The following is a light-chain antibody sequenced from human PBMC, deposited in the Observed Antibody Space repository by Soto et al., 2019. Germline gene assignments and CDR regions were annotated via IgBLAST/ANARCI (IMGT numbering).Light chain of an antibody. J-gene: IGKJ1*01. Sequence: IQITPAPSTLSAYVGDRVTITCRASQSISSWLAWYQQKPCKAPKLLIYDASSLESGVPSRFSGSGSGTIFTLTISSLQPDDFATYYCQQYNSWWTFGQGTKVDIK. CDR2: DAS. V-gene: IGKV1-5*01. CDR3: QQYNSWWT. CDR1: QSISSW.